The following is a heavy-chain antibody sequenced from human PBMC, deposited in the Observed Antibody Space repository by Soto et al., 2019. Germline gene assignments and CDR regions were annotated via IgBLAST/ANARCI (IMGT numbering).Heavy chain of an antibody. Sequence: VSVNLSCKAAGGGFSIYAISWGRQAPGQGLEWMGGINAGIGNTEYSQKFQGRVTITRDTSASTAYMELSSLRSEDTAVYYCAKSSGYYSFFDYWGQGTLVTVSS. V-gene: IGHV1-3*01. CDR2: INAGIGNT. J-gene: IGHJ4*02. CDR1: GGGFSIYA. CDR3: AKSSGYYSFFDY. D-gene: IGHD3-22*01.